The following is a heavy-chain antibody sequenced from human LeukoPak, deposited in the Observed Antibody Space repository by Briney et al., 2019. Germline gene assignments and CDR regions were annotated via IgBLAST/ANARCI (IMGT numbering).Heavy chain of an antibody. CDR1: GFTFSTYA. D-gene: IGHD6-13*01. CDR2: ISFDGVNT. Sequence: GGSLRLSCAASGFTFSTYAIHWVRQAPGKGLEWVAVISFDGVNTFYADSVKGRFTISRDNSKNTLYLQMNSLRAEDTAVYYCARDPLYSSGWYGRFDYWGQGTLVTVSS. J-gene: IGHJ4*02. V-gene: IGHV3-30*14. CDR3: ARDPLYSSGWYGRFDY.